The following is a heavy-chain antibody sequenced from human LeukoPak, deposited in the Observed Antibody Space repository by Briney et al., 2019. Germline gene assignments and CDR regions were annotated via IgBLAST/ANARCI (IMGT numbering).Heavy chain of an antibody. J-gene: IGHJ4*02. CDR2: ISGSGGST. Sequence: GGSLRLSCAASGFMFSSYAMNWVRQAPGKGLEWVSAISGSGGSTYYADSVKGRFTISRDNSKNTLYLQMNSLRAEDTAVYYCAKALGSSGWIVFDYWGQGTLVTVSS. D-gene: IGHD6-19*01. CDR3: AKALGSSGWIVFDY. CDR1: GFMFSSYA. V-gene: IGHV3-23*01.